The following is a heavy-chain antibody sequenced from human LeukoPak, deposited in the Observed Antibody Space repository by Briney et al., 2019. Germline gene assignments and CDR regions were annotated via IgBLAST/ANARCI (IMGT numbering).Heavy chain of an antibody. CDR3: ATSVGTANYYYYGMDV. D-gene: IGHD5-18*01. CDR1: GYTFTSYG. J-gene: IGHJ6*02. CDR2: ISAYNGNT. V-gene: IGHV1-18*01. Sequence: GASVKVSCKASGYTFTSYGISWVRQAPGQGLEWMGWISAYNGNTNYAQKLQGRVTMTTDTSTSTACMELRSLRSDDTAVYYCATSVGTANYYYYGMDVWGQGTTVTVSS.